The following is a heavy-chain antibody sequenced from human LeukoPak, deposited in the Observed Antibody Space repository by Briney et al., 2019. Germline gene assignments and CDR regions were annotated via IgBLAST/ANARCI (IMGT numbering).Heavy chain of an antibody. CDR1: GGTFSSYA. CDR3: ASREQLYGDYGGAFDI. D-gene: IGHD4-17*01. Sequence: SVKVSCKASGGTFSSYAISWVRQAPGQGLEWMGRILPILGIANYAQKFQGRVTITADKSTSTAYMELSSLRSEDTAVYYCASREQLYGDYGGAFDIWGQGTMVTVSS. CDR2: ILPILGIA. J-gene: IGHJ3*02. V-gene: IGHV1-69*04.